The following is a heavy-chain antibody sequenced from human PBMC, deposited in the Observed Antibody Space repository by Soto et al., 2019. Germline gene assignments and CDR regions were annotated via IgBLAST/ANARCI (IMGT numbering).Heavy chain of an antibody. CDR2: IYYSGST. CDR1: GGSISSSSYY. D-gene: IGHD3-22*01. Sequence: SETLSLTCTVSGGSISSSSYYWGWIRQPPGKGLEWIGSIYYSGSTYYNPSLKSRVTISVDKSKNQFSLKLSSVTAADTAVYYCARVDYYDSSGYYAGRWFDPWGQGTLVTVSS. J-gene: IGHJ5*02. CDR3: ARVDYYDSSGYYAGRWFDP. V-gene: IGHV4-39*07.